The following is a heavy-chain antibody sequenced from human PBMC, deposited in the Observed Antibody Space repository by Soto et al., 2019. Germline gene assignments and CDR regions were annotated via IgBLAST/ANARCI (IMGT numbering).Heavy chain of an antibody. V-gene: IGHV3-23*01. CDR2: MSGRSGPP. J-gene: IGHJ2*01. Sequence: GGSLRLSGAASGFNFRKFAMSWVRQARGKGLGWVSGMSGRSGPPLYADSVKGPFTISRDNSKSTLYLEMNNLRPEDTAVYYCAKDQDNTDYYWIFDLWGRGTPVTVSS. CDR1: GFNFRKFA. CDR3: AKDQDNTDYYWIFDL. D-gene: IGHD4-17*01.